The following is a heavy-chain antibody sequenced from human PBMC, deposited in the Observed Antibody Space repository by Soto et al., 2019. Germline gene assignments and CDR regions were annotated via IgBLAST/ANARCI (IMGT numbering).Heavy chain of an antibody. J-gene: IGHJ4*02. CDR2: VTSGDTT. CDR1: GFTFSSYV. V-gene: IGHV3-23*01. CDR3: AKRVLGSSRLHHFDY. Sequence: HPGGSLRLSCAASGFTFSSYVMSWVRQAPGKGLEWVSTVTSGDTTFYADSVQGRFTISRDNSRNTLHLQMNNLGAEDTGVYYCAKRVLGSSRLHHFDYWGQGALVTVSS. D-gene: IGHD1-26*01.